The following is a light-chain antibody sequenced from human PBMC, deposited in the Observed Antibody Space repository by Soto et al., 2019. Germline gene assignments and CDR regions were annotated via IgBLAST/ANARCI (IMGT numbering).Light chain of an antibody. CDR2: DVS. CDR3: SSYTSSSTS. V-gene: IGLV2-14*01. CDR1: SSDVGGYNY. J-gene: IGLJ2*01. Sequence: QSALTQPASVSGSPGQSITISCTGTSSDVGGYNYVSWYQQHPGKAPKLMIYDVSTRPSGVSNRFSGSKSGNTASLTISGLQAEDEADYYCSSYTSSSTSFGGGTKLTVL.